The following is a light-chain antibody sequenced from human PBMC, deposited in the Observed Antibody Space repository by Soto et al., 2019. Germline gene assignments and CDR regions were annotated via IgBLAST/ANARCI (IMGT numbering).Light chain of an antibody. J-gene: IGKJ1*01. CDR1: QTVRNNY. V-gene: IGKV3-20*01. CDR2: DAS. Sequence: VLMGGRGTLSLSPGERATLSCRASQTVRNNYLAWYQQKPGQAPRLLIYDASSRATGIPDRFSGGGSGTDFTLTISRLEPEHFAAYYCPPYGRPPWTSGQATTA. CDR3: PPYGRPPWT.